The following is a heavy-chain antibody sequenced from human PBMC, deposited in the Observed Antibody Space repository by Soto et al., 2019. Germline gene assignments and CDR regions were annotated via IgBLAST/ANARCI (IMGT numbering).Heavy chain of an antibody. Sequence: QVQLVESGGGVVQPGRSLRLSCAASGFTFSSYGMHWVRQAPGKGLEWVAVIWYDGSNKYYADSVKGRFTISRDNSKNTLYLQMNSLIAEDTAVYYCARDVEMATMTFDYWGQGTLVTVSS. D-gene: IGHD5-12*01. V-gene: IGHV3-33*01. CDR3: ARDVEMATMTFDY. J-gene: IGHJ4*02. CDR1: GFTFSSYG. CDR2: IWYDGSNK.